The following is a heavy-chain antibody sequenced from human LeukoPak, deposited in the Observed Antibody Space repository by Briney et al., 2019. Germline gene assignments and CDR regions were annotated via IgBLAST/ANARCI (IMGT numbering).Heavy chain of an antibody. V-gene: IGHV4-59*04. J-gene: IGHJ4*02. CDR3: ARVLHAPYLIDS. CDR2: VFRLQTVRT. Sequence: ASETLSLTCTVSGGSISSYYWSWIRQPPGKGLEWIATVFRLQTVRTFYNPSLESRVTMSLDPSQNQFSLNLTSVTAADTALYFCARVLHAPYLIDSWGQGTLVTVSS. D-gene: IGHD2-8*01. CDR1: GGSISSYY.